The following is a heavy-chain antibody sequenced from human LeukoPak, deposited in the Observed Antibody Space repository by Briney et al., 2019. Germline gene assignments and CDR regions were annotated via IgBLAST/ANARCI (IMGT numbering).Heavy chain of an antibody. CDR2: INPNSGGT. CDR1: GYTFTGYY. D-gene: IGHD3-10*01. V-gene: IGHV1-2*04. J-gene: IGHJ4*02. CDR3: AREGTHYYGSGSWGD. Sequence: ASVKVSCKASGYTFTGYYMHWVRQAPGQGLEWMGWINPNSGGTNYAQKFQGWVTMTRDTSTSTAYMELRSLRSDDTAVYYCAREGTHYYGSGSWGDWGQGTLVTVSS.